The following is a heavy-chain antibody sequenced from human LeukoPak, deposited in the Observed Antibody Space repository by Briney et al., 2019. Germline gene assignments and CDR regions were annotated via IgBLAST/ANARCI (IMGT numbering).Heavy chain of an antibody. D-gene: IGHD3-16*01. J-gene: IGHJ6*04. CDR1: GGTFSSYA. CDR2: IIPIFGTA. CDR3: ASTGGYHYYYGMDV. V-gene: IGHV1-69*13. Sequence: SVKVSCKASGGTFSSYAISWVRQAPGQGLEWMGGIIPIFGTANYAQKFQGRVTITADESTSTAYMELSSLRSEDTAVYYCASTGGYHYYYGMDVWGKGTTVTVSS.